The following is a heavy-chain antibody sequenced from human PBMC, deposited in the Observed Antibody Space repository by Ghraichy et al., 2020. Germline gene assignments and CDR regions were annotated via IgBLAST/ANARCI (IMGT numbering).Heavy chain of an antibody. CDR3: AKGDSSGWGHTDY. J-gene: IGHJ4*02. CDR1: GFTFSSYA. CDR2: ISGSGGST. D-gene: IGHD6-19*01. Sequence: GGSLRLSCAASGFTFSSYAMSWVRQAPGKGLEWVSAISGSGGSTYYADSVKGRFTISRDNFKNTLYLQMNSLRAEDTAVYYCAKGDSSGWGHTDYWGQGTLVTVSS. V-gene: IGHV3-23*01.